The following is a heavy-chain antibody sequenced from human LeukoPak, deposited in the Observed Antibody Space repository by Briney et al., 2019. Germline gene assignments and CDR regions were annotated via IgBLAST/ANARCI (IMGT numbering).Heavy chain of an antibody. CDR3: AKDLRVTAVAGYFDY. J-gene: IGHJ4*02. Sequence: GRSLRLSCAASGFTFSNYGMHWVRQAPGKGLEWVAVISYDGSNKYYADSVKGRFTISRDNSKNTLYLQMNSLRAEDTAVYYCAKDLRVTAVAGYFDYWGQGTLVTVSS. CDR2: ISYDGSNK. D-gene: IGHD6-19*01. CDR1: GFTFSNYG. V-gene: IGHV3-30*18.